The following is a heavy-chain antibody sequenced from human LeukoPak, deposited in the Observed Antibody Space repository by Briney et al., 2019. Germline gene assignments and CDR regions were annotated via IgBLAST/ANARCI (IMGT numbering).Heavy chain of an antibody. Sequence: GGSLRLSCAVSGFTFSNYWMSWVRQAPGKGLEWVANIKQDGSEKYYVDSVRGRFTISRDNAKNSLYLQMNSLRAEDTAVYYCARVAINDYGDYFDYWGQGTLVTVSS. CDR2: IKQDGSEK. CDR3: ARVAINDYGDYFDY. J-gene: IGHJ4*02. D-gene: IGHD4-17*01. CDR1: GFTFSNYW. V-gene: IGHV3-7*01.